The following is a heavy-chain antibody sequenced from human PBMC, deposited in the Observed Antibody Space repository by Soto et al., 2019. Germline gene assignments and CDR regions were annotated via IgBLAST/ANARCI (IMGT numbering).Heavy chain of an antibody. Sequence: GGSLRLSCAASGFTFSSYEMNWVRQAPGKGLEWVSYISSSGSTIYYADSVKGRFTISRDNAKNSLYLQMNSLRAEDTAVYYCARDGSSWSYYYGMDVWGQGTTVTVSS. V-gene: IGHV3-48*03. CDR3: ARDGSSWSYYYGMDV. J-gene: IGHJ6*02. D-gene: IGHD6-13*01. CDR2: ISSSGSTI. CDR1: GFTFSSYE.